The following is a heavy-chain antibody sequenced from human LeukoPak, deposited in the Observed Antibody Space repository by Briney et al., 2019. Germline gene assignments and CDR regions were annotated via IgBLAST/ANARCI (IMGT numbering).Heavy chain of an antibody. D-gene: IGHD3-22*01. Sequence: ASVKVSCKASGYTFTGYYMHWVRQAPGQGLEWMGWINPSSGGTNYAQKFQGRVTMTRDTSISTAYMELSRLRSDDTAVYYCARGLAHYDSSGYYYAFDIWGQGTMVTVSS. CDR1: GYTFTGYY. CDR3: ARGLAHYDSSGYYYAFDI. CDR2: INPSSGGT. V-gene: IGHV1-2*02. J-gene: IGHJ3*02.